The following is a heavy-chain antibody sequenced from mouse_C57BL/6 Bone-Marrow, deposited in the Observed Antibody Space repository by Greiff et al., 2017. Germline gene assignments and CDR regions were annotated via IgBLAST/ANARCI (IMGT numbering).Heavy chain of an antibody. CDR3: AREGHITTVVAYYYDY. CDR2: ISYDGSN. CDR1: GYSITSGYY. D-gene: IGHD1-1*01. V-gene: IGHV3-6*01. Sequence: EVKLMESGPGLVKPSQSLSLTCSVTGYSITSGYYWNWIRQFPGNKLEWMGYISYDGSNNYNPSLKNRISITRDTSKNQFFLKLNSVTTEDTATYYCAREGHITTVVAYYYDYWGQGTTLTVSS. J-gene: IGHJ2*01.